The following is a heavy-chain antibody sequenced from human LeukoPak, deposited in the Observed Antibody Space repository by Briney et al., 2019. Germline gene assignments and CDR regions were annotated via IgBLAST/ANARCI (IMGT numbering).Heavy chain of an antibody. V-gene: IGHV4-59*08. Sequence: SETLSLTCTVSGGSISSYYWSWIRQPPGKGLEWIGYIYYSGSINLNPSLKSRVTISLDTSKNQFSLKLSSVTAADTAVYYCARLQVYCGGDCYPRWFDPWGQGTLVTVSS. J-gene: IGHJ5*02. CDR3: ARLQVYCGGDCYPRWFDP. CDR2: IYYSGSI. CDR1: GGSISSYY. D-gene: IGHD2-21*02.